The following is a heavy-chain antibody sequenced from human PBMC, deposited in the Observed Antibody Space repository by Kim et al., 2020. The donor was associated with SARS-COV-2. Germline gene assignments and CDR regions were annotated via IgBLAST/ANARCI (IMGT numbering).Heavy chain of an antibody. V-gene: IGHV4-4*02. D-gene: IGHD6-19*01. CDR2: IYHSGST. CDR3: ARVSSSGWYPRTDY. Sequence: SETLSLTCAVSGGSISSSNWWSWVRQPPGKGLEWIGEIYHSGSTNYNPSLKSRVTISVDKSKNQFSLKLSSVTAADTAVYYCARVSSSGWYPRTDYWGQGTLVTVSS. J-gene: IGHJ4*02. CDR1: GGSISSSNW.